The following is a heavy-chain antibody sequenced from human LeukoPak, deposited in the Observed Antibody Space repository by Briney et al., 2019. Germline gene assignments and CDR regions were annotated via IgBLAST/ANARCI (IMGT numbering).Heavy chain of an antibody. CDR2: IYYSGST. V-gene: IGHV4-59*01. CDR3: ARTSYGDYGATNWFDP. J-gene: IGHJ5*02. D-gene: IGHD4-17*01. Sequence: TSETLSLTCTVSGGSISSYYWSWIRQPPGKGLEWIGYIYYSGSTNYNPSLKNRVTISVDMSKKEVSLKLRSVTAADAVVYYCARTSYGDYGATNWFDPWRQGTLVTVCS. CDR1: GGSISSYY.